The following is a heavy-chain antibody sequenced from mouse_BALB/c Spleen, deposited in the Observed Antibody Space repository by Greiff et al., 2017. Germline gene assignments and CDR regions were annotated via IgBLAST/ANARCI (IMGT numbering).Heavy chain of an antibody. CDR1: GYSITSDYA. D-gene: IGHD2-10*02. V-gene: IGHV3-2*02. CDR3: ARSEYGNFSLYWYFDV. J-gene: IGHJ1*01. Sequence: DVKLQESGPGLVKPSQSLSLTCTVTGYSITSDYAWNWIRQFPGNKLEWLGYISYSGSTSYNPSLKSRISITRDTSKNQFFLQLNSVTTEDTATYYCARSEYGNFSLYWYFDVWGAGTTVTVSS. CDR2: ISYSGST.